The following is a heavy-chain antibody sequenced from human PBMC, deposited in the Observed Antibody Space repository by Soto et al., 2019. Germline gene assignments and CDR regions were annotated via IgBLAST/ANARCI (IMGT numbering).Heavy chain of an antibody. V-gene: IGHV3-30-3*01. Sequence: QVQLVESGGGVVQPGRSLRLSCAASGFTFSSYVIHWVRQTPDKGLERVAFISRDGSNEYYADSVKGRFTISRDNSKNTLYLEMNSLRTEDTAVYYCARDDEGGSDCDLGYWGQGTLVTVSS. CDR2: ISRDGSNE. CDR3: ARDDEGGSDCDLGY. J-gene: IGHJ4*02. D-gene: IGHD3-10*01. CDR1: GFTFSSYV.